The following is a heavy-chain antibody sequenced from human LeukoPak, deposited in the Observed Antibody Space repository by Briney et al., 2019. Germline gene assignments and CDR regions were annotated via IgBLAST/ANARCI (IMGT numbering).Heavy chain of an antibody. J-gene: IGHJ5*02. CDR2: TIPIFGTA. Sequence: GASVKVSCKASGGTFNNYTISWVRQAPGQGLEWMGGTIPIFGTANYAQKFQGRVTITADKSTSTVYMDLSSLRSEDTAVYYCARTDCGGDCYSSRGWFDPWGQGTLVTVSS. V-gene: IGHV1-69*06. CDR3: ARTDCGGDCYSSRGWFDP. D-gene: IGHD2-21*02. CDR1: GGTFNNYT.